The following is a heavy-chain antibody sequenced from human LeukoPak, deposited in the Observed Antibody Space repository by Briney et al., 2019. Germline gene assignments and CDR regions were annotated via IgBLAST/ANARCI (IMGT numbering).Heavy chain of an antibody. CDR2: ISGSGGSS. CDR3: AKDGVGTIADAFDI. D-gene: IGHD1-26*01. CDR1: GFTFSSYA. J-gene: IGHJ3*02. V-gene: IGHV3-23*01. Sequence: PGGSLRLSCAASGFTFSSYAMSWVRQAPGKGLEWVSTISGSGGSSYYADSVKGRFTISRDSSENTLYLQMNSLRAEDTAVYYCAKDGVGTIADAFDIWGQGTMVTVSS.